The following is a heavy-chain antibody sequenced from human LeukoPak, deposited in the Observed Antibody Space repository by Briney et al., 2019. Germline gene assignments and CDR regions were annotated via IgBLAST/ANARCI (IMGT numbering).Heavy chain of an antibody. J-gene: IGHJ5*02. V-gene: IGHV1-69*01. Sequence: SVKVSCKASGGTFISYAISWVRQAPGQGLEWMGGIIPIFGTANYAQKFQGRVTITADESTSTAYMELSSLRSEDTAVYYCARDRDGGNWFDPWGQGTLVTVSS. CDR2: IIPIFGTA. CDR1: GGTFISYA. CDR3: ARDRDGGNWFDP. D-gene: IGHD4-23*01.